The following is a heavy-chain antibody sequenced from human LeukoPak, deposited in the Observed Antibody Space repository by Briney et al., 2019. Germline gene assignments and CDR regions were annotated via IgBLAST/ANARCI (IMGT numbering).Heavy chain of an antibody. V-gene: IGHV3-9*01. Sequence: GRSLRLSCAASGFTFDDYAMHWVRQAPGKGLEWVSGISWNSGSIGYADSVKGRFTISRDNAKNSLYLQMNSLRAEDTALYYCAKGPFAFEPVGHLDYWGQGTLVTVSS. CDR3: AKGPFAFEPVGHLDY. CDR1: GFTFDDYA. D-gene: IGHD4-23*01. J-gene: IGHJ4*02. CDR2: ISWNSGSI.